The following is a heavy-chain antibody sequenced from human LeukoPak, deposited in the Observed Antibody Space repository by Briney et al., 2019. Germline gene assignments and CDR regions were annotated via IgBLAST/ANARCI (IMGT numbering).Heavy chain of an antibody. V-gene: IGHV3-7*03. CDR3: ARGPNYGSRSDYFDY. Sequence: GGSLRLSCAASRFTFSDYWMKWVRQAPGKGVEWVANMKEDGSEKYCVDCVKGRFTISRDNAKNSLYLQMNSLRVEDTAVYYCARGPNYGSRSDYFDYWGQGTLVTVSS. D-gene: IGHD3-10*01. CDR2: MKEDGSEK. CDR1: RFTFSDYW. J-gene: IGHJ4*02.